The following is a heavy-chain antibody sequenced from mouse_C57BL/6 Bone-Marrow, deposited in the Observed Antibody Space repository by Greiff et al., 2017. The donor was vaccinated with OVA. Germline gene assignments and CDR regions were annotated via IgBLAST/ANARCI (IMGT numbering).Heavy chain of an antibody. CDR1: GYTFTSYG. CDR3: ASYYGSSSYFDY. D-gene: IGHD1-1*01. V-gene: IGHV1-81*01. CDR2: IYPRSGNT. Sequence: QVQLKESGAELARPGASVKLSCKASGYTFTSYGISWVKQRTGQGLEWIGEIYPRSGNTYYNEKFKGKATLTADKSSSTAYMELRSLTSEDSAVYYCASYYGSSSYFDYWGQGTTLTVSS. J-gene: IGHJ2*01.